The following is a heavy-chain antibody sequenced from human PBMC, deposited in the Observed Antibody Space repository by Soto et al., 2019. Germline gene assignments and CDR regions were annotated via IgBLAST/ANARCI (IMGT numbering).Heavy chain of an antibody. J-gene: IGHJ4*02. Sequence: GGSRRRSCQASGFNFDNYVMHWVRQAPGKGLEWVAVITYDGSFQYYADSVKGRFTISRDNSKNTLFLHLNTLKPEDTAVYHCAKDRVGGTFYTPLGFWGQGTLVTVSS. CDR3: AKDRVGGTFYTPLGF. V-gene: IGHV3-30*18. CDR1: GFNFDNYV. D-gene: IGHD1-7*01. CDR2: ITYDGSFQ.